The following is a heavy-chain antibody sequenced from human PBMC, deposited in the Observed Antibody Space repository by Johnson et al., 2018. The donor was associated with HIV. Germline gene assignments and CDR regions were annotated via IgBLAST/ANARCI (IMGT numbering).Heavy chain of an antibody. Sequence: EVQLVESGGGLVKPGGSLRLSCAASGFTFSNAWMSWVRRAPGKGLEWVGRIKSKTDGGTTDYAAPVKGRFTISRDNSKNTLYLQMNSLRAEDTAVYYCAKVKLELRYGAFDIWGQGTMVTVSS. CDR1: GFTFSNAW. CDR3: AKVKLELRYGAFDI. V-gene: IGHV3-15*01. J-gene: IGHJ3*02. D-gene: IGHD1-7*01. CDR2: IKSKTDGGTT.